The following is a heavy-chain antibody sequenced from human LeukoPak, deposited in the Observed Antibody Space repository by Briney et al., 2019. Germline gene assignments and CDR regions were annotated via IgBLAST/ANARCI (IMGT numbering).Heavy chain of an antibody. Sequence: GGSLRLSCAASGFTFSSYWMHWVRQAPGKGLVWVSRINSDGSSTSYADSVKGRFTISRDNAKNTLYLQMNSLRAEDTAVYYCARSSYSGYDSVWFDPWGQGTLVTVSS. D-gene: IGHD5-12*01. V-gene: IGHV3-74*01. J-gene: IGHJ5*02. CDR1: GFTFSSYW. CDR2: INSDGSST. CDR3: ARSSYSGYDSVWFDP.